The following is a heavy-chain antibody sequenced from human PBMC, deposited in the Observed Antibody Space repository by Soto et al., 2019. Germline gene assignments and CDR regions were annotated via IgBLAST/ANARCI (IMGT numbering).Heavy chain of an antibody. CDR1: GFNFNTYA. V-gene: IGHV3-30-3*01. J-gene: IGHJ4*02. D-gene: IGHD6-13*01. CDR3: ARDKGYTADYYFDY. CDR2: ISYDGGDK. Sequence: QVQLVESGGGVVQPGRSLRLSCAASGFNFNTYALHWVRQAPGKGLEWVAVISYDGGDKYYADSVQGRFTISRDNSKNTLYLQMNSLRIEDTAVYYCARDKGYTADYYFDYWGQGVLVTVSS.